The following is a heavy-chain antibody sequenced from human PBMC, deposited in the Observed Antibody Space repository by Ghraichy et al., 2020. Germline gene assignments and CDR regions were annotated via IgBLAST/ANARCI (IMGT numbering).Heavy chain of an antibody. Sequence: SCSVSGGSISNYYWSWIRQPPGKRLEWIGYIYYSGTTIYNPSLKKRVTISVDTSKNQFSLKLNSVTAADTAVYYCARGGVTYDYWGQGTLVTVSS. CDR3: ARGGVTYDY. CDR1: GGSISNYY. J-gene: IGHJ4*02. V-gene: IGHV4-59*01. D-gene: IGHD2-8*01. CDR2: IYYSGTT.